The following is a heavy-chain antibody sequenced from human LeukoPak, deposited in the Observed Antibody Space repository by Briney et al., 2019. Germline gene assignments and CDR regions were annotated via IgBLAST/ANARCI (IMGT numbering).Heavy chain of an antibody. D-gene: IGHD3-22*01. J-gene: IGHJ5*02. CDR2: ITGDGQRV. CDR3: AKQLYFDSGGSNS. Sequence: GESLRLSCEVSRFTFSSFAMTWVRQAPGKGLEWVSSITGDGQRVHHADSVSGRCTISRANSKTTLYLQMNSLRAEATAVYYCAKQLYFDSGGSNSCGLGHLVTVTS. CDR1: RFTFSSFA. V-gene: IGHV3-23*01.